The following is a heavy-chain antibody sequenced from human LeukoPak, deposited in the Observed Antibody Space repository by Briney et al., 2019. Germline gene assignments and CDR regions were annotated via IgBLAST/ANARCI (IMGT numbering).Heavy chain of an antibody. D-gene: IGHD4-11*01. CDR1: GGSISSSSYY. CDR2: IYYSGST. J-gene: IGHJ3*02. V-gene: IGHV4-39*01. Sequence: PSETLSLTCTVSGGSISSSSYYWGWIRQPPGKGLEWIGSIYYSGSTYYNPSLKSRVTISVDTSKNQFSLKLSSVTAADTAVYYCARTLYSNYPDAFDIWGQGTMVTVSS. CDR3: ARTLYSNYPDAFDI.